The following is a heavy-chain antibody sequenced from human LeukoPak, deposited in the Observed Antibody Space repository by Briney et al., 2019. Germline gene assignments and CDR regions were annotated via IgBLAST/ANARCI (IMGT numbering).Heavy chain of an antibody. CDR3: ARSIPGGYDSVDY. V-gene: IGHV1-46*01. D-gene: IGHD5-12*01. CDR1: GYTFTMYY. Sequence: ASVKVSCKASGYTFTMYYIHWVRQAPGQGLEWMGMINPSDGATTYAQRFQGRVTMTRDMSTTTVYMDQRSLRSEDTAVYYCARSIPGGYDSVDYWGQGTLVTVSS. J-gene: IGHJ4*02. CDR2: INPSDGAT.